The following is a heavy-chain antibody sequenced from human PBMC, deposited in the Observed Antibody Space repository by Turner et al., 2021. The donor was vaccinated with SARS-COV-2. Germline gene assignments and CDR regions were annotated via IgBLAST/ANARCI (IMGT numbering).Heavy chain of an antibody. CDR1: GYTFTSYG. CDR2: ISAYNGNT. D-gene: IGHD2-2*01. CDR3: TRDRPSAATFLNFDY. V-gene: IGHV1-18*04. Sequence: QVQLVQSGAEVKKPGASVKVSCKASGYTFTSYGISWVRQAPGQGLEWMGWISAYNGNTNYAQKLQGRVTMTTDTPTSTAYMELRSLRSDDTAVYYCTRDRPSAATFLNFDYWGQGTLVTVSS. J-gene: IGHJ4*02.